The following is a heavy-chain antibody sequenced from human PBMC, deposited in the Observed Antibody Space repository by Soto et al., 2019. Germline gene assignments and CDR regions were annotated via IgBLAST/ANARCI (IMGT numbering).Heavy chain of an antibody. CDR3: ASYYGSGSYVNNNWFDP. CDR2: INHSGST. D-gene: IGHD3-10*01. V-gene: IGHV4-34*01. Sequence: SETLSLTCAVHGGSFSGYYWSWIRQPPGKGLEWIGEINHSGSTNYNPSLKSRVTISVDTSKNQFSLKLSSVTAADTAVYYCASYYGSGSYVNNNWFDPWGQGTLVTVSS. J-gene: IGHJ5*02. CDR1: GGSFSGYY.